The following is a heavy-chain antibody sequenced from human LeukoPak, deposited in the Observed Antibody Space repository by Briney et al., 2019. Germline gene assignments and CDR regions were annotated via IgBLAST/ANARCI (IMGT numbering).Heavy chain of an antibody. J-gene: IGHJ4*02. D-gene: IGHD3-16*01. CDR1: GVRCRSFA. V-gene: IGHV3-23*01. CDR3: ARASWVSSTDEAR. CDR2: IRGNGET. Sequence: AGSVRGSCAETGVRCRSFAMSWVRKGPARGLEWVSSIRGNGETFYADSVKGRFTLSTDSSRNTVYFQLSNLRVDDTATYYCARASWVSSTDEARWGQETTVTAAS.